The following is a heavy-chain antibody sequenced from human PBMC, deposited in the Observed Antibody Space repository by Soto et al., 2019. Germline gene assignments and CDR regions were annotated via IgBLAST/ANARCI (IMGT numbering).Heavy chain of an antibody. Sequence: LSLTCTVSGGSISSSSYYWGWIRQPPGKGLEWIGSIYYSGSTYYNPSLKSRVTISVDTSKNQFSLKLSSVTAADTAVYYCARQSWFGELQDYWGQGTLVTVSS. CDR1: GGSISSSSYY. J-gene: IGHJ4*02. D-gene: IGHD3-10*01. CDR3: ARQSWFGELQDY. CDR2: IYYSGST. V-gene: IGHV4-39*01.